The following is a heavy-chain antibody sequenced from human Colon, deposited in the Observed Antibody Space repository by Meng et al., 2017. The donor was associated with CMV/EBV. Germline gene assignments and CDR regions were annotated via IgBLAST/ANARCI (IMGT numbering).Heavy chain of an antibody. CDR3: ANRAYSYGQDF. CDR1: GGSISTDY. V-gene: IGHV4-4*08. CDR2: FYTSGIT. Sequence: SETLSLTCTVSGGSISTDYWSWIRQSPGKGLEWIGYFYTSGITNYNPSLKNRVTISVDMSKSQFSLKLSSVTAADTALYYCANRAYSYGQDFWGQGTLVTVSS. D-gene: IGHD5-18*01. J-gene: IGHJ4*02.